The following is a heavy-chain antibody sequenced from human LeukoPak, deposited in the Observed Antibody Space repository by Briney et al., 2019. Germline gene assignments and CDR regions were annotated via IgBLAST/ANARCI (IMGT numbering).Heavy chain of an antibody. CDR2: ISGSGGST. CDR3: ARGVVVPAAMAPMVDY. D-gene: IGHD2-2*01. Sequence: PGGSLRLSCAASGFTFSSYAMSWVRQAPGKGLEWVSAISGSGGSTYYADSVKGRFTISRDNSKNTLYLQMNSQRAEDTAVYYCARGVVVPAAMAPMVDYWGQGTLVTVSS. CDR1: GFTFSSYA. V-gene: IGHV3-23*01. J-gene: IGHJ4*02.